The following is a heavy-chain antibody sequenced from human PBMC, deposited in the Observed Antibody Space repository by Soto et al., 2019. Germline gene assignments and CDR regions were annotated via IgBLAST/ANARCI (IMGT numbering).Heavy chain of an antibody. J-gene: IGHJ5*02. D-gene: IGHD3-3*01. Sequence: SETLSLTCSVSGGTISGYYWTWIRQPAGKGLEWIGRIYSSGNTKYNPSLQSRVAMSLDTSNNQFSLRLTSVTAADTAVYYCARGQRFSDWFDPWGQGTLVTVSS. CDR2: IYSSGNT. CDR3: ARGQRFSDWFDP. V-gene: IGHV4-4*07. CDR1: GGTISGYY.